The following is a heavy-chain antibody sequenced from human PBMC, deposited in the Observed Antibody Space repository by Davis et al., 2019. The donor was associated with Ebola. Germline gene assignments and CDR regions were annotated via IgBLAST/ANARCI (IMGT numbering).Heavy chain of an antibody. CDR2: IGVVGDT. V-gene: IGHV3-13*01. Sequence: GGSLRLSCAASGFTFSSYDMHWVRQATGKGLEWVSTIGVVGDTYYPGSVKGRFTISRDNSKDTLYLQMRSLRTEDTAVYYCVKDRFTVVVVHGGFDYWGQGTLVTVSS. D-gene: IGHD2-15*01. J-gene: IGHJ4*02. CDR1: GFTFSSYD. CDR3: VKDRFTVVVVHGGFDY.